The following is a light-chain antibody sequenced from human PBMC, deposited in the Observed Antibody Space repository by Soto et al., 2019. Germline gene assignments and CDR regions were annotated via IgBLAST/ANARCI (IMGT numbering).Light chain of an antibody. CDR2: DVS. V-gene: IGLV2-14*01. CDR1: SSDVGGYNY. J-gene: IGLJ1*01. CDR3: SSYTSSSTLV. Sequence: QSALTQPASVSGSPGQSITISCTRTSSDVGGYNYVSWYQQHPGKAPKLMIYDVSNRPSGVSNRFSGSKSGNTASLTISGLQAEDEADYYCSSYTSSSTLVFGTGTELTVL.